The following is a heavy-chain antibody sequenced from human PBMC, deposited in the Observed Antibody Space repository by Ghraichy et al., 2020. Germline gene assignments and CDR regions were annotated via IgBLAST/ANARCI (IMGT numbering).Heavy chain of an antibody. CDR1: GGSFSGYY. Sequence: SETLSLTCAVYGGSFSGYYWSWIRQPPGKGLEWIGEINHSGSTNYNPSLKSRVTISVDTSKNQFSLKLSSVTAADTAVYYCARVSAIFGIRFDPWGQGTLVTVSS. V-gene: IGHV4-34*01. J-gene: IGHJ5*02. CDR2: INHSGST. D-gene: IGHD3-3*01. CDR3: ARVSAIFGIRFDP.